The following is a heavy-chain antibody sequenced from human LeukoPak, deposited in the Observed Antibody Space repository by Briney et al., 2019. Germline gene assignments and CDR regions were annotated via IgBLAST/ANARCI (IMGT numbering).Heavy chain of an antibody. CDR3: AKDGGDSGYELYCFDY. D-gene: IGHD5-12*01. CDR1: GFTFSSYA. CDR2: ISGSGGST. Sequence: PGGSLRLSCAASGFTFSSYAMSWVRQAPGKGLEWVSAISGSGGSTYYADSVKGRFTISRDNSKNTLYLQMNSLRAEDTAVYYCAKDGGDSGYELYCFDYWGQGTLVTVSS. V-gene: IGHV3-23*01. J-gene: IGHJ4*02.